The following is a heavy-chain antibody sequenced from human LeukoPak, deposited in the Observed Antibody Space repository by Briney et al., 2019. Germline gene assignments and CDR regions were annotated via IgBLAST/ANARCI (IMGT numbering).Heavy chain of an antibody. CDR3: ARDRPYDFWSGYYMAFDY. Sequence: GGSLRLSCVGSGFTFSTYWMSWVRQAPGKGLEWVANIKQDGSEKHYLDSVKGRFTISRDNAKNSLYLQMNSLRAEDTAVYYCARDRPYDFWSGYYMAFDYWGQGTLVTVSS. V-gene: IGHV3-7*01. D-gene: IGHD3-3*01. J-gene: IGHJ4*02. CDR1: GFTFSTYW. CDR2: IKQDGSEK.